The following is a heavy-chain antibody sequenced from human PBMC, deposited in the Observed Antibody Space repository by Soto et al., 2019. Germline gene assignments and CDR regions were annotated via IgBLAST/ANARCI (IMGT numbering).Heavy chain of an antibody. V-gene: IGHV2-5*01. Sequence: QITLKESGPTLVKPTQTLTLTCTFSGFSLSTSGMGVGWIRQPPGKALEWLALIYWSDNKYYSPSLKSRLTIAKYTSKNRVVLTVTNMDPVDTATYYCAHSIRGWYEPFDYWGQGTLVTVSS. CDR3: AHSIRGWYEPFDY. CDR2: IYWSDNK. D-gene: IGHD6-19*01. J-gene: IGHJ4*02. CDR1: GFSLSTSGMG.